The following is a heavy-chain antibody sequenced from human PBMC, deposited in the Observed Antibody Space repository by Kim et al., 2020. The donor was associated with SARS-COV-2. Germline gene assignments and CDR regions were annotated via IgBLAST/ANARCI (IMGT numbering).Heavy chain of an antibody. CDR2: YTT. J-gene: IGHJ4*02. D-gene: IGHD2-8*01. V-gene: IGHV3-72*01. Sequence: YTTTYGGSVKGRFAISRDASKNSVYLQMNSLQTEDATAYYCVSLLAGVNDYWGQGTLVTVSS. CDR3: VSLLAGVNDY.